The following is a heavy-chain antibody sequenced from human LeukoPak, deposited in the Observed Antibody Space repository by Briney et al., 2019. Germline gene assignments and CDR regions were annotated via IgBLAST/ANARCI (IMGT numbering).Heavy chain of an antibody. D-gene: IGHD2-15*01. V-gene: IGHV1-18*04. Sequence: EASVKVSCKASGYTFTGYYMHWVRQAPGQGLEWMGWISVYNGNTNYAQKLQGRVTMTTDTSTSAAYMELRSLRSDDTAVYYCASPYCSGGTCYAHDAFDIWGQGTMVTVSS. CDR3: ASPYCSGGTCYAHDAFDI. CDR1: GYTFTGYY. J-gene: IGHJ3*02. CDR2: ISVYNGNT.